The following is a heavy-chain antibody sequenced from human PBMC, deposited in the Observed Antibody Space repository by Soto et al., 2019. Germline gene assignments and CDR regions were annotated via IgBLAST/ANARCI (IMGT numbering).Heavy chain of an antibody. V-gene: IGHV1-69*13. D-gene: IGHD3-9*01. CDR2: IIPIFGTA. CDR1: GGTFSSYA. CDR3: ATPLDYDILTGYPVGAYYYYGMDV. Sequence: SVKVSCKASGGTFSSYAISWVRQAPGQGLEWMGGIIPIFGTANYAQKFQGRVTITADESTSTAYMELSSLRSEDTAVYYCATPLDYDILTGYPVGAYYYYGMDVWGQGTTVTVSS. J-gene: IGHJ6*02.